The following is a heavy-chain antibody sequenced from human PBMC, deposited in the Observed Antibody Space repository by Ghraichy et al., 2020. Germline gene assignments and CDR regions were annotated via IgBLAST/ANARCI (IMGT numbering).Heavy chain of an antibody. V-gene: IGHV1-3*01. J-gene: IGHJ4*02. CDR2: INAAKSNT. CDR1: GYSFTSYT. CDR3: ARVKRGYSGYDVHYFDY. Sequence: ASVQVSCKTSGYSFTSYTIHWLRQAPGQRLEWMGWINAAKSNTKYSQNFQGRVRITRDKSASTAYMEVNSLRSEDTAVYYCARVKRGYSGYDVHYFDYWGQGTLVTVAS. D-gene: IGHD5-12*01.